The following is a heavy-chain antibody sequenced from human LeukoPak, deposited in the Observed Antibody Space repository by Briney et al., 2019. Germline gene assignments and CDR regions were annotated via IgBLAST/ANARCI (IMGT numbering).Heavy chain of an antibody. Sequence: QSGGSLRLSCAASGFTFSSYAMSWVRQAPGKGLDWVSAISGSGGSTYYADSVKGRFTISRDNSKNTLYLQMNSLRAEDTAVYYCARSSSGWFHFDYWGQGTLVTVSS. V-gene: IGHV3-23*01. CDR1: GFTFSSYA. J-gene: IGHJ4*02. D-gene: IGHD6-19*01. CDR2: ISGSGGST. CDR3: ARSSSGWFHFDY.